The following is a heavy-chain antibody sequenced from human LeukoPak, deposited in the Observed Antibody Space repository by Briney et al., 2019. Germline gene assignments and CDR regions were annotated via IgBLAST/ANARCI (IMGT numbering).Heavy chain of an antibody. CDR3: ASQYDSSGYYYDNWFDP. CDR2: IYYSGST. V-gene: IGHV4-39*07. Sequence: SETLSLTCTVSGGSVSRSPYYWGWIRQPPGKGLEWIGNIYYSGSTYYNPSLKSRVTISVDTSKNQFSLKLSSVTAADTAVYYCASQYDSSGYYYDNWFDPWGQGTLVTVSS. CDR1: GGSVSRSPYY. D-gene: IGHD3-22*01. J-gene: IGHJ5*02.